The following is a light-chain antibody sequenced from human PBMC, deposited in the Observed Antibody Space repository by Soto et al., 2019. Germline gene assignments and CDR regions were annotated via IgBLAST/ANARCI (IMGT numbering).Light chain of an antibody. CDR2: EVS. CDR1: SSDVGGYEY. CDR3: NSYTSSSTTV. J-gene: IGLJ1*01. V-gene: IGLV2-14*01. Sequence: QSVLTQPASVSGSAGQSITISCTGTSSDVGGYEYVSWYQQHPGRAPKLMIYEVSNRPSGVSNRFSGSKSGNTASLTISGLQAEDEADYYCNSYTSSSTTVFGTGTKGTVL.